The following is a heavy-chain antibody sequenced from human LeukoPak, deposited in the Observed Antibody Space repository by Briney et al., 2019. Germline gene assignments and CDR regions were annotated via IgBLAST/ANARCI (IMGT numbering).Heavy chain of an antibody. D-gene: IGHD3-9*01. CDR1: GVTFSNYF. CDR2: IRGDGTDT. V-gene: IGHV3-21*01. Sequence: PGGPLRLSCAASGVTFSNYFMTWVRQAPGKGLEWVSSIRGDGTDTYYADSVKGRFTVSRDNAKNSLYLQMNSLRAEDTAVYYCARDSFYYDILTGYPYYYYYGMDVWGQGTTVTVSS. J-gene: IGHJ6*02. CDR3: ARDSFYYDILTGYPYYYYYGMDV.